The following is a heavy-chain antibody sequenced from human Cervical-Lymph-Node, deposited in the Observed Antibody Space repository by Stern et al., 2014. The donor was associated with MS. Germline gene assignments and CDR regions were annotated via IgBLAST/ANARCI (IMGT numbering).Heavy chain of an antibody. D-gene: IGHD2/OR15-2a*01. CDR2: IGWNSATI. J-gene: IGHJ6*02. CDR1: GFSFDDSA. CDR3: AKGGFLGYYAGLDV. V-gene: IGHV3-9*01. Sequence: EVQLVESGGGLVQPGRSLRLSCIASGFSFDDSAMHWVRQVPGKGLEGVSGIGWNSATIGYADAVKGRFTIARDNARNSLYLEINSLRPEDTALYYCAKGGFLGYYAGLDVWGQGTPVTVSS.